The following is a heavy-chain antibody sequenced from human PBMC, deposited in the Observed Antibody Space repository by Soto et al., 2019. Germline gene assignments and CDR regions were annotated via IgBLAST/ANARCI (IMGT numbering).Heavy chain of an antibody. J-gene: IGHJ4*02. V-gene: IGHV4-59*01. D-gene: IGHD6-6*01. CDR1: GGSISSYY. Sequence: PSETLSLTCTVSGGSISSYYWNWIRQSPGKGQEWIASLDYSGTTNYNPSLESRITTSVDPSKKQFSLKMCSVTAADTAVYYCARDSFPPYSSSSKGFDYWGQGSLVTVSS. CDR2: LDYSGTT. CDR3: ARDSFPPYSSSSKGFDY.